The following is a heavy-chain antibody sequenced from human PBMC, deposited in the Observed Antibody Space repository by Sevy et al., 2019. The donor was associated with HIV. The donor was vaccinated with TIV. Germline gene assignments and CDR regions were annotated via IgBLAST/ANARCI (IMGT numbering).Heavy chain of an antibody. CDR3: ARGGGNYGGDY. V-gene: IGHV4-34*01. CDR1: GGSFSGYY. Sequence: LSLTCAVYGGSFSGYYWNWIRQPPGKGLEWIGEINHGGTTNYNPSLKSRVTISIDTSRNQFSLKLSSVTAADTAVYYCARGGGNYGGDYWGQGALVTVSS. J-gene: IGHJ4*02. CDR2: INHGGTT. D-gene: IGHD3-16*01.